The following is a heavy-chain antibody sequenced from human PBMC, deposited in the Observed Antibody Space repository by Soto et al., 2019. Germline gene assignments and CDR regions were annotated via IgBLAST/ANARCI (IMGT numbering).Heavy chain of an antibody. D-gene: IGHD1-7*01. V-gene: IGHV1-18*04. CDR1: GYPFGTYA. CDR2: ISTNSGNT. J-gene: IGHJ4*02. CDR3: ARTYNWNSEGFDH. Sequence: EASVKVSCKASGYPFGTYAITWVRQAPGQGLEWVGWISTNSGNTYYAQNFQGRVTLTTDTSTTTAYMEFRSLTSDDTAIYYCARTYNWNSEGFDHWGQGTLVTVSS.